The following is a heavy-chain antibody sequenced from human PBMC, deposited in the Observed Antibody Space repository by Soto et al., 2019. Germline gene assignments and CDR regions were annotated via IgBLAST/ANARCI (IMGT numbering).Heavy chain of an antibody. D-gene: IGHD3-3*01. CDR3: ARIALRDDFWPTAYYGMDV. Sequence: ASVKVSCKASGYIFNTYGITWVRQAPGQGLEWMGWISAYDGKTNSAQKFQCRVTMTTDTSTTTAYMELRSLRSDDTAVYYCARIALRDDFWPTAYYGMDVWGQGTTVTVSS. V-gene: IGHV1-18*01. J-gene: IGHJ6*02. CDR1: GYIFNTYG. CDR2: ISAYDGKT.